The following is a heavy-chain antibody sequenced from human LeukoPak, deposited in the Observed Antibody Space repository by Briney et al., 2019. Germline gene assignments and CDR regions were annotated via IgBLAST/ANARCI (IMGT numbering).Heavy chain of an antibody. CDR1: GGSISSYY. CDR2: IYYSGST. J-gene: IGHJ4*02. V-gene: IGHV4-59*01. D-gene: IGHD6-13*01. Sequence: SETLSLTCTVSGGSISSYYWSWIRQPPGKGLEWIGYIYYSGSTNYNPSLKSRVTISVDTSKNQFSPKLSSVTAADTAVYYCARVGAPYSSSWYFSLWGQGTLVTVSS. CDR3: ARVGAPYSSSWYFSL.